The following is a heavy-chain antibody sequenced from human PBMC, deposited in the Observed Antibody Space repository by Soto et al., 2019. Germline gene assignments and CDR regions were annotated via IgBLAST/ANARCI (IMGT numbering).Heavy chain of an antibody. D-gene: IGHD1-20*01. CDR2: IWYDGGNK. V-gene: IGHV3-33*01. J-gene: IGHJ6*04. CDR3: ARGSGHNSYQLDV. Sequence: QVQLVESGGGVVQPGGSLRLSCAASGFRFSNYGIHWVRQAPGKGLDWVAVIWYDGGNKWYADSVKGRFAISRDNSRNTLSLQMNSLRAEDTAVYYCARGSGHNSYQLDVWGTGTTVTVSS. CDR1: GFRFSNYG.